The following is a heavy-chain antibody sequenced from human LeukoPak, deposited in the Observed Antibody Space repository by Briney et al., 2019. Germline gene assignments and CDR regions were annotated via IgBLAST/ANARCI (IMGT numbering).Heavy chain of an antibody. V-gene: IGHV3-30*03. Sequence: GGSLRLSCAASRFTFSSYGMHWVRQAPGKGLEWVAVISFDGSNKYYADSVKGRFTISRDNSKNTLYLQMNSLRAEDTAVYYCARDLHGRDSYGYRHWGQGTLVTVSS. D-gene: IGHD5-18*01. CDR2: ISFDGSNK. CDR1: RFTFSSYG. CDR3: ARDLHGRDSYGYRH. J-gene: IGHJ4*02.